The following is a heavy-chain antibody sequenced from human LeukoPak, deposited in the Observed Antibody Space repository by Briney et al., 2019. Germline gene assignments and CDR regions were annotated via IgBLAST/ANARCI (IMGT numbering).Heavy chain of an antibody. V-gene: IGHV1-69*13. Sequence: ASVKVSCKASGGTFSSYAISWVRQAPGQGLEWMGGIIPIFGTANYAQKFQGRVTITADESTSTAYMELSSLRSEDTAVYYCARGKRYYDSSGYFWYFDYWGQGTLVTVSS. CDR1: GGTFSSYA. CDR2: IIPIFGTA. CDR3: ARGKRYYDSSGYFWYFDY. D-gene: IGHD3-22*01. J-gene: IGHJ4*02.